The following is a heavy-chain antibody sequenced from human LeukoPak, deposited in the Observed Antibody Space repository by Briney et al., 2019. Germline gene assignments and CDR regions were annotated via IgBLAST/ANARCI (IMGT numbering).Heavy chain of an antibody. CDR3: ARDRGGYYGSGSLDWFDP. CDR2: IYLSGST. D-gene: IGHD3-10*01. CDR1: GYSISSGYY. Sequence: TSETLSLTCTVSGYSISSGYYWGWIRQPPGKGLEWIGSIYLSGSTYYNPSLKSRVTISVDTSKNQFSLKLSSVTAADTAVYYCARDRGGYYGSGSLDWFDPWGQGTLVTVSS. J-gene: IGHJ5*02. V-gene: IGHV4-38-2*02.